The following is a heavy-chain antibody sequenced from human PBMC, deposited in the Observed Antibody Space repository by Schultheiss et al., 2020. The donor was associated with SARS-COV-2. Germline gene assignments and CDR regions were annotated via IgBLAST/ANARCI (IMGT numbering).Heavy chain of an antibody. CDR1: GYSFTKYW. CDR3: ARPSGDYIWGAYYFDY. J-gene: IGHJ4*02. CDR2: IYPGDSDI. V-gene: IGHV5-51*01. D-gene: IGHD3-16*01. Sequence: GESLKISCKGSGYSFTKYWIGWVRRMPGKGLEWMGIIYPGDSDIRYSPSFQGQVTISADKSTSTAYLQWTSLKASDSAMYYCARPSGDYIWGAYYFDYWGQGTLVTVSS.